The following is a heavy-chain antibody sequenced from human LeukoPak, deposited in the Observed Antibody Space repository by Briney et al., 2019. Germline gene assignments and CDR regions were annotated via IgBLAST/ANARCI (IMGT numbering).Heavy chain of an antibody. Sequence: GASVKVSCKASGGTFSSYAISWVRQAPGQGLEWMGGIIPIFGTANYAQKFQGRVTITADESTSTAYMELSSLRSEDTAVYYCARVPELKVVPAAYYFDYWGQGTLVTVSS. CDR2: IIPIFGTA. CDR1: GGTFSSYA. D-gene: IGHD2-2*01. CDR3: ARVPELKVVPAAYYFDY. V-gene: IGHV1-69*13. J-gene: IGHJ4*02.